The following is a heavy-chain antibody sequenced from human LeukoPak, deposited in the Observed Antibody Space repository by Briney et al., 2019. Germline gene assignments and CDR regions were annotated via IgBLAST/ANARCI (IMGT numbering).Heavy chain of an antibody. D-gene: IGHD4-17*01. J-gene: IGHJ5*02. CDR1: GFTFSSYW. CDR3: ARANDYGDPEFGP. Sequence: PGGSLRLSCAASGFTFSSYWMSWVRQAPGKGLEWVANIKQDGSEKYYVDSVKGRFTISRDNAKNSLYLQMNSLRAEDTAVYYCARANDYGDPEFGPWGQGTLVTVSS. V-gene: IGHV3-7*01. CDR2: IKQDGSEK.